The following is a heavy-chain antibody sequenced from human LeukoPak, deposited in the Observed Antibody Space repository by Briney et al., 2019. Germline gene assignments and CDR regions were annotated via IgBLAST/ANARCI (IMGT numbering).Heavy chain of an antibody. J-gene: IGHJ4*02. D-gene: IGHD3-16*02. CDR1: GGSISSSSYY. CDR3: ARQGAFGGVIAIDY. CDR2: IYYSGST. Sequence: PSETLSLTCTVSGGSISSSSYYWGWIRQPPGKGLEWIGSIYYSGSTYYNPSLKSRVTISVDTSKNQFSLKLSSVTAADTAVYYCARQGAFGGVIAIDYWGQGTLVTVSS. V-gene: IGHV4-39*01.